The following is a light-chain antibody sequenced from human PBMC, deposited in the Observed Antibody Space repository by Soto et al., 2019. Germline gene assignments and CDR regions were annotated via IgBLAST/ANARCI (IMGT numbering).Light chain of an antibody. CDR2: EGS. CDR1: SSDVGTYNL. Sequence: QSALTQPASVSGSPGQSITISCTGTSSDVGTYNLVSWYQHHPGKAPKLMIYEGSKRPSGVSNRFSGSKSGNTASLTISGLQAEDEADYDCCSYAGSSTYGFGTGTKLTVL. CDR3: CSYAGSSTYG. J-gene: IGLJ1*01. V-gene: IGLV2-23*01.